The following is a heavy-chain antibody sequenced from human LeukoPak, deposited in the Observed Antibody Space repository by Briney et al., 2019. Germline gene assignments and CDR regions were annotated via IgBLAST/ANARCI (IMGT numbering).Heavy chain of an antibody. J-gene: IGHJ6*03. Sequence: SETLSLTCAVYGGSFSGYYWSWIRQPPGKGLEWIGYIYYSGSTNYNPSLKSRVAISVDTSKNQFSLKLSSVTAADTAVYYCARDWALRYSYYMDVWGKGTTVTISS. V-gene: IGHV4-59*12. CDR1: GGSFSGYY. CDR2: IYYSGST. D-gene: IGHD3-9*01. CDR3: ARDWALRYSYYMDV.